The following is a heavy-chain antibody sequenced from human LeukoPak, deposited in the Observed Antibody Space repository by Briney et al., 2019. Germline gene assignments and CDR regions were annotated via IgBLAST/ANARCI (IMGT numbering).Heavy chain of an antibody. CDR3: ARWNDILTGYLYYFDY. V-gene: IGHV5-51*01. Sequence: GESLKISCKGSGCSFTSYWIGWGRQMPGKGLGWMGIIYPGDSDTRYSPSFQGQVTISADKSISTAYLQWSSLKASDTAMYYCARWNDILTGYLYYFDYWGQGTLVTVSS. D-gene: IGHD3-9*01. CDR1: GCSFTSYW. J-gene: IGHJ4*02. CDR2: IYPGDSDT.